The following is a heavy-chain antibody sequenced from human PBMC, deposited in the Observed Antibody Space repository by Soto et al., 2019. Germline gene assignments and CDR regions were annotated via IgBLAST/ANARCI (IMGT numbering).Heavy chain of an antibody. J-gene: IGHJ3*02. CDR2: ISGSGGST. D-gene: IGHD4-17*01. Sequence: GGSLRLSCAASGFTFSSYAMSWVRQAPGKGLEWVSAISGSGGSTYYADSVKGRFTISRDNSKNTLYLQMNSLRAEDTAVYYCAKDDSTTVTRLGAFDIWGQGTMVTVSS. CDR3: AKDDSTTVTRLGAFDI. CDR1: GFTFSSYA. V-gene: IGHV3-23*01.